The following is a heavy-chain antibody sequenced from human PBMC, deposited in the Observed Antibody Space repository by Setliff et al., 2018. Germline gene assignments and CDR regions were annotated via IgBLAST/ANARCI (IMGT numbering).Heavy chain of an antibody. Sequence: SETLSLTCTVSGGSISNTYYYWSWIRQPAGKGLEWIGHIYTSWSTNYNPSLKSRLTMSVDQSKNQFSLRLRSVTAADTAVYYCARLESLGDLSLYGLWFDPWGQGTLVTVSS. V-gene: IGHV4-4*07. CDR3: ARLESLGDLSLYGLWFDP. J-gene: IGHJ5*02. CDR1: GGSISNTYYY. D-gene: IGHD3-16*02. CDR2: IYTSWST.